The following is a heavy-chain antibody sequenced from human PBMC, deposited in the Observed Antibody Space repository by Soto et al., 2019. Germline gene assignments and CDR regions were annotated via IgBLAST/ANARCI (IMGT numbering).Heavy chain of an antibody. CDR2: ISGSGGST. CDR3: AKSLTGYCSGGACLARYFDL. J-gene: IGHJ2*01. CDR1: GFTFSSYA. V-gene: IGHV3-23*01. D-gene: IGHD2-15*01. Sequence: PGGSLRLSCAASGFTFSSYAMSWVRQAPGKGLEWVSAISGSGGSTYYADSVKGRFTISRDNSKNTLYLQMNSLRAEDTAVYYCAKSLTGYCSGGACLARYFDLWGRGTLVTVPQ.